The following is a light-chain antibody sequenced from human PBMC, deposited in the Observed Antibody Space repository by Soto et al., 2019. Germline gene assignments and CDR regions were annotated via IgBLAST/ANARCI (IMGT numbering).Light chain of an antibody. CDR1: QSLLDTDDGSTY. J-gene: IGKJ5*01. CDR3: MQQTDFPIT. CDR2: AVS. V-gene: IGKV2-40*01. Sequence: EIVLTQTPLSLPVTPGEPASISCRSSQSLLDTDDGSTYLDWNLQKPGQSPQLLIYAVSSRASGVPDRFSGSGSGTEFTLRISRVETEDVGVYYCMQQTDFPITFGQGTRLEIK.